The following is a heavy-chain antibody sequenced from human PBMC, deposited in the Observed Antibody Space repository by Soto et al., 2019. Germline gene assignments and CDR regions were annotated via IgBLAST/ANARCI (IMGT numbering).Heavy chain of an antibody. V-gene: IGHV3-23*01. CDR1: GFAFSSYG. D-gene: IGHD6-13*01. CDR2: ISGSGANT. CDR3: AKVSSSGWYDAFDI. Sequence: EVQLLESGGGLVQPGGSLRLSCAASGFAFSSYGRSWVRQAPGKGLEWVSGISGSGANTYYAASVKGRFTISRDNSEHTLFLQMNSLRDKDTAVYLCAKVSSSGWYDAFDIWGQGTLVTVSS. J-gene: IGHJ3*02.